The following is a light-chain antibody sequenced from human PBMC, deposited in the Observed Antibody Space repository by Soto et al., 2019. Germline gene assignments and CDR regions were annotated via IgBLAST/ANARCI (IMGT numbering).Light chain of an antibody. Sequence: IVFTQSPGTLTFSPGERATLSCRASETVAGSYLAWYQQKPGQAPRLLIHGASTRATGIADRFSGSGSGTDFTLTISRLEPEDFAVYYCQLYGTSPKTFGQGTKVDIK. CDR2: GAS. V-gene: IGKV3-20*01. CDR3: QLYGTSPKT. J-gene: IGKJ1*01. CDR1: ETVAGSY.